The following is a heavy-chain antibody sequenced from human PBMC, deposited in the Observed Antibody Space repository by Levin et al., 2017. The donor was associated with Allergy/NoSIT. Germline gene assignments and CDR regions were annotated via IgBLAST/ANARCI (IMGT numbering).Heavy chain of an antibody. Sequence: GGSLRLSCRSSGFIFSAYAFHWVRQAPDRGLEWVAAISFDGATRFYAESVRGRFTVSSDRSTDTLYLQMNSLRADDTAVYFCARGRDAYTLAQPDDYWGPGTLVSVSS. CDR2: ISFDGATR. J-gene: IGHJ4*02. CDR1: GFIFSAYA. CDR3: ARGRDAYTLAQPDDY. V-gene: IGHV3-30*03. D-gene: IGHD5-24*01.